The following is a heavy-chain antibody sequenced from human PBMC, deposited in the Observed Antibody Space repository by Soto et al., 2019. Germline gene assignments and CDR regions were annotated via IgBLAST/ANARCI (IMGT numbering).Heavy chain of an antibody. Sequence: SVKVSCKASGFTFTSSAVQWVRQARGQRLEWIGWIVVGSGNTNYAQKFQERVTITRDMSTSTAYMELSSLRSEDTAVYYCAATSSSWSLTSYYYYGMDVWGQGTTVTAP. D-gene: IGHD6-13*01. V-gene: IGHV1-58*01. CDR2: IVVGSGNT. CDR1: GFTFTSSA. CDR3: AATSSSWSLTSYYYYGMDV. J-gene: IGHJ6*02.